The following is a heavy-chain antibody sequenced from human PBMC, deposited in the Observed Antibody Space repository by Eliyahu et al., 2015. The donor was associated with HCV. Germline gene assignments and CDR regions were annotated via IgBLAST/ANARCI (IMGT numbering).Heavy chain of an antibody. CDR1: GFTFDXYA. CDR2: ISWNSGSI. V-gene: IGHV3-9*01. CDR3: AKDSEWLDAMGYFDY. Sequence: EVQLVESGGGLVQPGRSLRLSCAASGFTFDXYAMHWARQAPGKGLEWVSGISWNSGSIGYADSVKGRFTISRDNAKNSLYLQMNSLRAEDTALYYCAKDSEWLDAMGYFDYWGQGTLVTVSS. J-gene: IGHJ4*02. D-gene: IGHD6-19*01.